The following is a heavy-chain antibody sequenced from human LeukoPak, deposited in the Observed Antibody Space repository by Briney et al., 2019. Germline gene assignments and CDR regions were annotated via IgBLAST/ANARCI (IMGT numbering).Heavy chain of an antibody. CDR3: ARHYYDILTGYYTPWAFDI. CDR2: IYYSGST. Sequence: PSETLSLTCTVSGGSISSYYWSWIRQPPGKGLEWIGYIYYSGSTNYNPSLKSRATISVDTSKNQFSLKLSSVTAADTAVYYCARHYYDILTGYYTPWAFDIWGQGTMVTVSS. J-gene: IGHJ3*02. V-gene: IGHV4-59*08. CDR1: GGSISSYY. D-gene: IGHD3-9*01.